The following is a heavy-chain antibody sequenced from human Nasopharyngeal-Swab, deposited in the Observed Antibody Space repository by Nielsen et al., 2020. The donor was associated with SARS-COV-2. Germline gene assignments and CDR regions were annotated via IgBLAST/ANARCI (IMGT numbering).Heavy chain of an antibody. Sequence: SCKGSGYSFPTYWISWVRQMPGKGLEWMGRIDPSDSYTKYSPSFEGHVTISVDKSISTAYLQWNSLKASDSAMYYCARVGWTGNYRGQLDSWGQGTLVTVSS. CDR1: GYSFPTYW. J-gene: IGHJ4*02. CDR2: IDPSDSYT. D-gene: IGHD3/OR15-3a*01. CDR3: ARVGWTGNYRGQLDS. V-gene: IGHV5-10-1*01.